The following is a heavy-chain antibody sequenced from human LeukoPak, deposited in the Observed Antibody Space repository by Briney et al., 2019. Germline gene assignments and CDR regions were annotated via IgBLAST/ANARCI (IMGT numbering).Heavy chain of an antibody. CDR2: INPNSGGT. V-gene: IGHV1-2*02. J-gene: IGHJ4*02. CDR3: ARSGEGGQQLDLFDY. Sequence: GASVKVSCKASGYIFTDYYMHCVRQAPGQGPEWMGWINPNSGGTNYAQKFQGRVTMTRDTSISTAYMELSRLRSDDTAVYYCARSGEGGQQLDLFDYWGQGTLVTVSS. CDR1: GYIFTDYY. D-gene: IGHD6-13*01.